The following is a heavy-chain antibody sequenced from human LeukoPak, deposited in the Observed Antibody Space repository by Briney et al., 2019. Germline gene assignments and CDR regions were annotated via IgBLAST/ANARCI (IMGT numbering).Heavy chain of an antibody. CDR2: ISYDGSNT. V-gene: IGHV3-30*18. CDR3: AKVRHGRGGYFPAFDY. CDR1: GFTFSNYG. J-gene: IGHJ4*02. Sequence: AGGSLRLSCAASGFTFSNYGMHWVRQAPGKGLEWVAVISYDGSNTFYADSVKGRFTISRDNSKNTLYLQVNSLRAEDTAVYSCAKVRHGRGGYFPAFDYWAREPWSPSPQ. D-gene: IGHD3-9*01.